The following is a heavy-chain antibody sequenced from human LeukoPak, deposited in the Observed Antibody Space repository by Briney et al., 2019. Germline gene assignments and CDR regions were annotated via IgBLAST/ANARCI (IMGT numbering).Heavy chain of an antibody. V-gene: IGHV3-53*01. Sequence: GGSLRLSCAASGFTVSSNYMSWVRQAPGKGLEWVSVIYSGGSTYYADSVKGRFTISRDNSKNTLYLQMNSLRAEDTAVYYCARAPPITRGPFDPWGQGTLVTVSS. CDR3: ARAPPITRGPFDP. CDR1: GFTVSSNY. D-gene: IGHD3-10*01. J-gene: IGHJ5*02. CDR2: IYSGGST.